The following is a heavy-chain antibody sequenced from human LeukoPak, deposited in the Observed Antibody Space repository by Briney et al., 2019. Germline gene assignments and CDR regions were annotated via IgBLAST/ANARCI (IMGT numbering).Heavy chain of an antibody. J-gene: IGHJ4*02. CDR1: GFTFSDNY. V-gene: IGHV3-11*04. CDR2: IDTSGSAM. D-gene: IGHD1-14*01. Sequence: GGSLRLSCAASGFTFSDNYMIWIRPAPGKGLEWVSYIDTSGSAMYYAVPVKGRFTISRDNARNSLYLQMNSLRAEDTAVYYGARARKGYYFDYWGQGTLVTVSS. CDR3: ARARKGYYFDY.